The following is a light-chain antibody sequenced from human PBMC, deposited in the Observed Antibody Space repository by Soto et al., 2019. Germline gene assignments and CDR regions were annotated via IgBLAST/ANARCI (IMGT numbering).Light chain of an antibody. CDR3: QHYGRSPPSWT. CDR2: AAS. Sequence: EIVLTQSPGTLSLSPGERATLSCSASQSVSSNYLAWYQQKPGQPPRLLISAASSRATGIPDRFSGSGYGTDFTLTISGRETEDFAVYYCQHYGRSPPSWTFGQGTTVEIK. J-gene: IGKJ1*01. V-gene: IGKV3-20*01. CDR1: QSVSSNY.